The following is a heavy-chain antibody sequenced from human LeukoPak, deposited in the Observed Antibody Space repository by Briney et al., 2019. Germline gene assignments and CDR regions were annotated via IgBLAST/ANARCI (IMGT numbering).Heavy chain of an antibody. CDR3: ARDPGISGPSDFDY. CDR1: GFTFNDYY. Sequence: GGSLRLSCAASGFTFNDYYMSWIRRAPGKGLEWVSYISSSGDTIYYADSVKGRFTISRDNAKNSLYLQMNSLRAEDTAVYYCARDPGISGPSDFDYWGQGTLVTVSS. J-gene: IGHJ4*02. D-gene: IGHD2-15*01. CDR2: ISSSGDTI. V-gene: IGHV3-11*04.